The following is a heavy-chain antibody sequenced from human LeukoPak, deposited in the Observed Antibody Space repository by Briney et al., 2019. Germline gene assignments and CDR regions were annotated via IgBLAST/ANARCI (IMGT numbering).Heavy chain of an antibody. CDR3: AKVDYYGSGSLIGYYMDV. V-gene: IGHV3-23*01. D-gene: IGHD3-10*01. J-gene: IGHJ6*03. CDR1: GFTFSNYG. CDR2: ISASGKTT. Sequence: GGSLRLSCAASGFTFSNYGMAWVRQAPGQGLEWVSVISASGKTTNYADSVKGRFTIYRDDSKNTLYLQMNSLRAEDTAVYYCAKVDYYGSGSLIGYYMDVWGKGTTVTISS.